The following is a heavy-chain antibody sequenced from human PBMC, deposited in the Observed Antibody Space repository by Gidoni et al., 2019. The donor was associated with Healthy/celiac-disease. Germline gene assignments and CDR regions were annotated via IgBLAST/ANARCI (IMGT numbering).Heavy chain of an antibody. CDR1: GFTFSSYS. V-gene: IGHV3-21*01. D-gene: IGHD2-2*01. J-gene: IGHJ4*02. CDR2: ISSSSSYI. CDR3: AKCNLGPSCYYPDY. Sequence: EVQLVESGGGLVKPGGSLRLSCAASGFTFSSYSMNWVRQAPGKGLEWVSSISSSSSYIYYADSVKGRFTISRDNAKNSLYLQMNSLRAEDTAVYYCAKCNLGPSCYYPDYWGQGTLVTVSS.